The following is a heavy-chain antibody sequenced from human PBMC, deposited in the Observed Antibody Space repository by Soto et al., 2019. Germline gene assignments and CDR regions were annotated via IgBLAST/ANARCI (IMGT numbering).Heavy chain of an antibody. D-gene: IGHD3-3*01. CDR3: AREPQETIFGVAPVYYFDY. V-gene: IGHV3-33*01. Sequence: QVQLVESGGVVVQPGRSLRLSCAASGFTFSSYGMHWVRQAPGKGLEWVAVIWYDGSNKYYAYSVKGRFTISRDNSKNTLYLQMNSLRAEDTAVYYCAREPQETIFGVAPVYYFDYWGQGTLVPVSS. CDR1: GFTFSSYG. CDR2: IWYDGSNK. J-gene: IGHJ4*02.